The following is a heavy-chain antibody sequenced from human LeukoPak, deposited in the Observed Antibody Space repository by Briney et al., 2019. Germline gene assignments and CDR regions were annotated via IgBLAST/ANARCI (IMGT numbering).Heavy chain of an antibody. CDR1: GFTFNNHA. CDR2: VSDGGTST. D-gene: IGHD5-12*01. V-gene: IGHV3-23*01. CDR3: AKDIVATIPAMIDY. J-gene: IGHJ4*02. Sequence: PGGSLRLSCAASGFTFNNHAMGWVRQAPGKGLEWVSDVSDGGTSTCYADSVKGRFAMSRDNSKNTLYQQMNSLRAEDTAAYYCAKDIVATIPAMIDYWGQGTLVTVSS.